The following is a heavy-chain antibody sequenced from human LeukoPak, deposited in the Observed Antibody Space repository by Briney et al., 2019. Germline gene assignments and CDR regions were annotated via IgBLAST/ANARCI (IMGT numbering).Heavy chain of an antibody. V-gene: IGHV4-34*01. J-gene: IGHJ3*02. CDR3: ARELYSSGYHDAFDI. D-gene: IGHD3-22*01. CDR1: GGSFSGFY. Sequence: SETLSLTCAVYGGSFSGFYWSWIRQPPGKGLEWIGEINHSGSTNYNPSLKSRVTISVDTSKNQFSLKLSSVTAADTAVYYCARELYSSGYHDAFDIWGQGTMVTVSS. CDR2: INHSGST.